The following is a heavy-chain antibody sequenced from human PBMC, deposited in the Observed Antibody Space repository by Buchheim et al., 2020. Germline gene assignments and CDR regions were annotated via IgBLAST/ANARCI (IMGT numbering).Heavy chain of an antibody. CDR2: ISSSSSYT. D-gene: IGHD3-16*01. J-gene: IGHJ4*02. Sequence: QVQLVESGGGLVKPGGSLRLSCVTSGFAFSDYYMTWVRQAPGKGLEWVSSISSSSSYTVYADSVRGRFTIPRDKAKKSLYLQMNSLRAEDTAVYYCARWGGSSPLDYWGQGTL. CDR3: ARWGGSSPLDY. V-gene: IGHV3-11*05. CDR1: GFAFSDYY.